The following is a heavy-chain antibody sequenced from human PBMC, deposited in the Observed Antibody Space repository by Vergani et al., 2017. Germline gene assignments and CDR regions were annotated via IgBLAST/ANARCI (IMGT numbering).Heavy chain of an antibody. CDR1: GFTFSSYS. Sequence: EVQLVESGGGLVKPGGSLRLSCAASGFTFSSYSMNWVRQAPGKGLEWVSSISSSSSYIYYADSVKGRFTISRDNAKNSLYLQMNSLRAEDTAVYYCARRATITMVRSLDHWGQGTLVTVSS. V-gene: IGHV3-21*01. CDR3: ARRATITMVRSLDH. CDR2: ISSSSSYI. D-gene: IGHD3-10*01. J-gene: IGHJ5*02.